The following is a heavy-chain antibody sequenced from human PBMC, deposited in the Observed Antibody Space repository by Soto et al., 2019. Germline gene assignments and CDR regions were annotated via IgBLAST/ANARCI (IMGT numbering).Heavy chain of an antibody. CDR3: THSRCGGDCLQSYSSHYYYGMDV. J-gene: IGHJ6*02. D-gene: IGHD2-21*02. CDR2: IYWDDDK. Sequence: QITLMESGPTLVKPTQTLTLTCTFSGFSLSTGGVGVGWIRQPPGKALEWLALIYWDDDKRYSPSLRSRLTITKDPSKTQVVLTMTNMDPVDTATYYCTHSRCGGDCLQSYSSHYYYGMDVWGQGTTVTVSS. CDR1: GFSLSTGGVG. V-gene: IGHV2-5*02.